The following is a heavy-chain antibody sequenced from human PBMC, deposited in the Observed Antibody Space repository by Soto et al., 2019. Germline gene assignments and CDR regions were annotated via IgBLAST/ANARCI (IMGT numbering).Heavy chain of an antibody. D-gene: IGHD3-22*01. CDR3: AREGGTYYYDSSGYWPFDY. CDR1: GGTFSSYA. CDR2: IIPIFGTA. V-gene: IGHV1-69*13. Sequence: SVHGSRKASGGTFSSYAISWVRQAPGQGLEWMGGIIPIFGTANYAQKFQGRVTITADESTSTAYMELSSLRSEDTAVYYCAREGGTYYYDSSGYWPFDYWGQGTLVTVSS. J-gene: IGHJ4*02.